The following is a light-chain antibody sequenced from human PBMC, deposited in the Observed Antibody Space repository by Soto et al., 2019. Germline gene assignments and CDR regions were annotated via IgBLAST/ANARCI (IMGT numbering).Light chain of an antibody. J-gene: IGLJ1*01. CDR2: AND. CDR1: SSNIGSNL. CDR3: ATWDDSLHGAYV. V-gene: IGLV1-44*01. Sequence: QSALTQPPSASGTPGQRVTISCSGSSSNIGSNLVTWYQHLPGTAPRLLIYANDQRPSGVPDRFSGSKSDTSASLAISALQSEDKAYYYCATWDDSLHGAYVSVTGTKVTVL.